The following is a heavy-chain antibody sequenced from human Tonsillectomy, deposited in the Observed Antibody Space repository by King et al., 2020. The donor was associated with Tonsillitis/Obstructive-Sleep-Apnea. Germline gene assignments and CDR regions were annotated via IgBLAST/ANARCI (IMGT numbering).Heavy chain of an antibody. D-gene: IGHD5-18*01. CDR3: TREGGRGYSQSRIDV. J-gene: IGHJ6*02. CDR1: GFTFGDYA. CDR2: IRSKAYGGTT. Sequence: VQLVESGGGLVQPGRSLRLSCTASGFTFGDYAMSWVRQTPGKGLEWVGFIRSKAYGGTTEYAASVTGRFTISRDDSKSIAYLQMNSLKNEDTAVYYCTREGGRGYSQSRIDVWGQGTMVTVSS. V-gene: IGHV3-49*04.